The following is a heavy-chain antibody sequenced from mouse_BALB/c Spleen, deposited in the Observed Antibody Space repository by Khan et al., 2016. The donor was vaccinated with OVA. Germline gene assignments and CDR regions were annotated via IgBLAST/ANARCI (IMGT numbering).Heavy chain of an antibody. CDR3: ARYADYVYGWFTY. Sequence: VQLQQSGPELVKPGASVKMSCKASGYIFTSYVMHWLKQIPGQGLEWIAHINPYNGDTRYNSKFKGKARVTSDKSSSTVSVELSSLTSEDSAVYYCARYADYVYGWFTYWGQGTLVTVSA. J-gene: IGHJ3*01. V-gene: IGHV1S136*01. D-gene: IGHD2-2*01. CDR2: INPYNGDT. CDR1: GYIFTSYV.